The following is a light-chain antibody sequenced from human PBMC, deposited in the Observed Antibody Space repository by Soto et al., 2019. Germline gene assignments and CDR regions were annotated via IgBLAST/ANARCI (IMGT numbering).Light chain of an antibody. CDR1: QTISNTF. V-gene: IGKV3-20*01. CDR3: QQYGVSPT. Sequence: EIVLTQSPGTLSLSPGERATLSCRASQTISNTFLAWYQQRPGQAPRLLIYGASGRAAGLSDRFSGSGSGTDFTLSISRLEPEDFADYYCQQYGVSPTFGGGTKVEIK. CDR2: GAS. J-gene: IGKJ4*01.